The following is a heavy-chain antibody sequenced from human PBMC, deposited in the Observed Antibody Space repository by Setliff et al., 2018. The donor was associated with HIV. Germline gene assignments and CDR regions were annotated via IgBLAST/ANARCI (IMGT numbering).Heavy chain of an antibody. CDR1: NYTLINYG. V-gene: IGHV1-18*01. J-gene: IGHJ4*02. CDR2: IGSYSGYT. Sequence: ASVKVSCKASNYTLINYGVSWVRQAPGQGLEWMGWIGSYSGYTIYAQKFQDRLTMTTDTSTTTASMELSSLRAEDTAVYYCARVMEDCINGNCYVFDYWGQGTLVTVSS. CDR3: ARVMEDCINGNCYVFDY. D-gene: IGHD2-15*01.